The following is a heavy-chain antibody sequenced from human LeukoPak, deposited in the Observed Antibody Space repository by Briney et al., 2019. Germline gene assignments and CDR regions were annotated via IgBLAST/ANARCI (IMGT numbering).Heavy chain of an antibody. D-gene: IGHD5-18*01. CDR1: GHTFTGYY. J-gene: IGHJ4*02. V-gene: IGHV1-2*02. Sequence: ASVKVSCKASGHTFTGYYMHWVRQAPGQGLEWMGWINPNGGGTNYAQKFQGRVTMTRDTSISTAYMELSRLRSDDTAVYYCASPIQLWSYPDYWGQGTLVTVSS. CDR3: ASPIQLWSYPDY. CDR2: INPNGGGT.